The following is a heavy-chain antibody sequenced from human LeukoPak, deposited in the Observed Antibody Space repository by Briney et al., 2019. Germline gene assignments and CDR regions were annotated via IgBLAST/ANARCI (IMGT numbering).Heavy chain of an antibody. CDR1: GGSISSYY. D-gene: IGHD6-6*01. J-gene: IGHJ5*02. CDR3: ARAGEQLGPRWFDP. V-gene: IGHV4-4*07. Sequence: SETLSLTCTVSGGSISSYYWSWIRQPAGKGLEWIGRIYTSGSTNYNPSLKSRVTISVDKSKNQFSLKLSSVTAADTAVYYCARAGEQLGPRWFDPWGQGTLVTVSS. CDR2: IYTSGST.